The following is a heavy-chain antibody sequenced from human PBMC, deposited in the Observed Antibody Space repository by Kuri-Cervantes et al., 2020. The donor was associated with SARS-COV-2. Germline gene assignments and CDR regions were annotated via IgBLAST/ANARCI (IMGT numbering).Heavy chain of an antibody. Sequence: ETLSLTCGASGFTFSASAIYWVRQASGKGLEWIGRIRNKANNYATTYVASVKGRFTIPRDDSKNTAYLQMNSLKTEDTAVYYCGSSVLRFFDQYGDYWGRGTLVTVSS. V-gene: IGHV3-73*01. CDR1: GFTFSASA. J-gene: IGHJ4*02. CDR3: GSSVLRFFDQYGDY. D-gene: IGHD3-9*01. CDR2: IRNKANNYAT.